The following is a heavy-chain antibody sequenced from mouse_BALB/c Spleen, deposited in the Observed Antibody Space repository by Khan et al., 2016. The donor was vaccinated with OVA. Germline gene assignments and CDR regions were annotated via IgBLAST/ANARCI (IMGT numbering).Heavy chain of an antibody. V-gene: IGHV9-4*02. Sequence: QIQLVQSGPELKKPGETVRISCKASGYTFTNAGMQWVQKMPGKGLKWIGWINTHSGVPKYAEDFKGRFAFSLETSASTVYLQITNLKNEETATLFCARGVAAYYSNDGGAMDYWGQGTSVTFAS. J-gene: IGHJ4*01. CDR2: INTHSGVP. CDR1: GYTFTNAG. D-gene: IGHD2-5*01. CDR3: ARGVAAYYSNDGGAMDY.